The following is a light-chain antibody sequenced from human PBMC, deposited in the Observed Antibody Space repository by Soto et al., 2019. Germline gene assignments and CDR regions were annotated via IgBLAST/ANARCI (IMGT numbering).Light chain of an antibody. J-gene: IGLJ2*01. CDR2: RNN. V-gene: IGLV1-47*01. Sequence: QSVLTQPPSASGTPGQRVTISCSGSSSNIGSNYVYWYQQLPGTAPKLLIYRNNQRPSGVPDRFSGSKSGTSASLAIRALRSEDESDYYCAAWDDSLSALVFGGGTKLTVL. CDR1: SSNIGSNY. CDR3: AAWDDSLSALV.